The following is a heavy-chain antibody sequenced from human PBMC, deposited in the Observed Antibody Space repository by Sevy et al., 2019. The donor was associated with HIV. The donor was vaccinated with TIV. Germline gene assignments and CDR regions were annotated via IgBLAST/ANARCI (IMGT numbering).Heavy chain of an antibody. CDR2: MFSGNT. Sequence: SETLSLTCTVSGGSVSSSGFYWNWVRQHPGKGLEWIGYMFSGNTYYNPSLRSRLTISLDTSKNQFSVKLSSVTAADTAVYYCSKGGGALDGGMDVWGQRTTVTVSS. CDR1: GGSVSSSGFY. J-gene: IGHJ6*02. D-gene: IGHD2-21*01. V-gene: IGHV4-31*03. CDR3: SKGGGALDGGMDV.